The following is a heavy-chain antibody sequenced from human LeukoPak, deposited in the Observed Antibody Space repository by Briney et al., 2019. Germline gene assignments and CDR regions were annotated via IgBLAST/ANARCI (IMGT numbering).Heavy chain of an antibody. CDR2: INPNSGGT. CDR3: ARGGTIVPAALDY. Sequence: ASVKVSCKASGYTFTGYYMHWVRQAPGQGLEWMGWINPNSGGTNYAQKFQGRVTMTRDTSISTAYMELSRLRSDGTAVYYCARGGTIVPAALDYWGQGTLVTVSS. J-gene: IGHJ4*02. V-gene: IGHV1-2*02. D-gene: IGHD2-2*01. CDR1: GYTFTGYY.